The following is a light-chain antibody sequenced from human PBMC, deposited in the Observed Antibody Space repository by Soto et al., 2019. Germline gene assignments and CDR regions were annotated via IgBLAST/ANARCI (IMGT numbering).Light chain of an antibody. V-gene: IGKV1-5*01. J-gene: IGKJ2*01. Sequence: DIQMTQSPSTLSASVGDRVTITCRASQSISSWLAWYQQKPGKAPKLLIYDASSLESGVPSRFSGSGSGTEFTLTISIIQPDDFATDYCQQYNSYSPYTFGQGTKLEIK. CDR2: DAS. CDR1: QSISSW. CDR3: QQYNSYSPYT.